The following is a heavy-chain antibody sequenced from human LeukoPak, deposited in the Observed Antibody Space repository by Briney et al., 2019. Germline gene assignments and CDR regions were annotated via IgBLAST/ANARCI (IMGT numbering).Heavy chain of an antibody. CDR1: GFTFSSYG. CDR3: AKDLWSRGDFIYFDY. CDR2: IRYDGSNK. J-gene: IGHJ4*02. V-gene: IGHV3-30*02. Sequence: PGGSLRLSCATSGFTFSSYGMHWVRQAPGKGLEWVAFIRYDGSNKYYADSVKGRFTISRDNSKNTLYLQMNSLRAEDTAVYYCAKDLWSRGDFIYFDYWGQGTLVTVSS. D-gene: IGHD4-17*01.